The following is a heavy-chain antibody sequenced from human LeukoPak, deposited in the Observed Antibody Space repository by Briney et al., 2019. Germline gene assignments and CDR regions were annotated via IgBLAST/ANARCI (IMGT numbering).Heavy chain of an antibody. Sequence: SETLSLTCAVSGGSISSGGYSWSWIRRPPGKGLEWIGYIYYSGSTNYNPSLKSRVTISVDTSKNQFSLKLSSVTAADTAVYYCARYLMVDPRYYFDYWGQGTLVTVSS. D-gene: IGHD2-8*01. J-gene: IGHJ4*02. CDR1: GGSISSGGYS. CDR3: ARYLMVDPRYYFDY. CDR2: IYYSGST. V-gene: IGHV4-61*08.